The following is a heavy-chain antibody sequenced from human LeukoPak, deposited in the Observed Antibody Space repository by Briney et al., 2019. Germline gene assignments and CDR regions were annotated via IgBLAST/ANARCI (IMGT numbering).Heavy chain of an antibody. Sequence: GGSLRLSCAASGFTFNTYAMSWVRQAPGKGLEWVSSISGSGGSAYYADSVKGRFTISRDNSNNTLYLQINSLRAEDTAVYYCAKTPSLWWFDPWGQGTLVTVSS. CDR2: ISGSGGSA. J-gene: IGHJ5*02. V-gene: IGHV3-23*01. CDR3: AKTPSLWWFDP. D-gene: IGHD3-16*02. CDR1: GFTFNTYA.